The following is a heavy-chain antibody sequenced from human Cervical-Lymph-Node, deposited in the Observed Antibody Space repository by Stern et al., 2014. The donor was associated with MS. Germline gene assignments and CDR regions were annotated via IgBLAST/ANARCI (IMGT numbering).Heavy chain of an antibody. D-gene: IGHD1-26*01. CDR3: ARLRVGNITRDY. V-gene: IGHV7-4-1*02. CDR2: INTNTGVP. CDR1: GYTFTHYG. Sequence: VQLLESGSELKKPGASVKVSCKASGYTFTHYGINWVRQAHGQGLEWMGRINTNTGVPTYAQAFPGRFVFCFDATGKTAEMATSSLKTDDTAIYYCARLRVGNITRDYWGPGTLVTVSS. J-gene: IGHJ4*02.